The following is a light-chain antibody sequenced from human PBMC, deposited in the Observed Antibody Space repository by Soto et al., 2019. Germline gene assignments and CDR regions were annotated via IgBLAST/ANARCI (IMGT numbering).Light chain of an antibody. CDR3: QQYSNWPPWT. Sequence: EIVMTQSPATLSVSPGGRATLSCRASQSVSTNLAWYQQKPGQAPRLLIYGASTRATGIPARFSGSGSGTEFTLTISSLQSEDFAVYYCQQYSNWPPWTFGQGTKVEIK. J-gene: IGKJ1*01. CDR2: GAS. CDR1: QSVSTN. V-gene: IGKV3-15*01.